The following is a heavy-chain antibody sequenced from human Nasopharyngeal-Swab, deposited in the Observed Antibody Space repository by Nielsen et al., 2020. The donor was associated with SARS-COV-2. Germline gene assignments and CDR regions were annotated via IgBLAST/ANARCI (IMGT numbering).Heavy chain of an antibody. CDR3: AKDPLLGFSFGRMEV. CDR1: GFRDYS. V-gene: IGHV3-30*18. CDR2: ISNDGSKK. J-gene: IGHJ6*02. Sequence: GESLKISCVDSGFRDYSMNWVRQAPGKGLEWVSVISNDGSKKYYVDSVKGRFTISRDNSKNTVYLQMNSLRAEDTAVYYCAKDPLLGFSFGRMEVWGQGTTVTVSS. D-gene: IGHD2/OR15-2a*01.